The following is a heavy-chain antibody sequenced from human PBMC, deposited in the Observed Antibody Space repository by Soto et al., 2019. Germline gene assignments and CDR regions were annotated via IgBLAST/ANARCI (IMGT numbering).Heavy chain of an antibody. CDR2: ISGHNGKT. V-gene: IGHV1-18*04. D-gene: IGHD2-2*01. CDR1: GYTFPSYG. Sequence: QIQLVQSGAEVTKPGASVKVSCKASGYTFPSYGITWVRQAPGQGLEWMGWISGHNGKTKYAQEFQDRVTMTTDASITTAYMERRGLRSDDTAVYYGARYYSTWPFDYWGQGTLVTVSS. CDR3: ARYYSTWPFDY. J-gene: IGHJ4*02.